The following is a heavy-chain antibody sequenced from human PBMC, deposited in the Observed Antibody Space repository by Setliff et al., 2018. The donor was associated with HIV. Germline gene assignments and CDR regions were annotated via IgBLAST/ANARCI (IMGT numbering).Heavy chain of an antibody. CDR2: MNPNSGNT. J-gene: IGHJ6*02. D-gene: IGHD2-8*02. Sequence: ASVKVSCKASGYTFTSYAISWVRQATGQGLEWMGWMNPNSGNTAYAQKFQGRVTMPRDTSINTAYMELSSLTSDDTAVYYCASTWSRVPYYLMDVWGQGTTVTVSS. CDR1: GYTFTSYA. CDR3: ASTWSRVPYYLMDV. V-gene: IGHV1-8*02.